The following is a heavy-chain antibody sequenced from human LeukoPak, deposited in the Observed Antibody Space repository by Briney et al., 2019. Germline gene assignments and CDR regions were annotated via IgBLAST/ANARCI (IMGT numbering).Heavy chain of an antibody. CDR1: GGSFSGYY. Sequence: SETLSLTCAVYGGSFSGYYWSWIRQPPGKGLEWIGEINHSGSTNYNPSLKSRVTISVDTSKNQFSLKLNSVTAADTAVYYCARGLVPEGYNSGWYGYYYYGMDVWGQGTTVTVSS. V-gene: IGHV4-34*01. CDR3: ARGLVPEGYNSGWYGYYYYGMDV. D-gene: IGHD6-19*01. J-gene: IGHJ6*02. CDR2: INHSGST.